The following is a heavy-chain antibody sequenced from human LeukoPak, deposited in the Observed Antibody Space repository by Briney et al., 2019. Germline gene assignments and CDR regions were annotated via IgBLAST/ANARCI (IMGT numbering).Heavy chain of an antibody. V-gene: IGHV4-59*08. J-gene: IGHJ4*02. Sequence: SETLSLTCTVSGGSISNYYWSLMRQSPGKGLEWIGYIYYSGSTNYNPSLKSRVTISLDTSKNQFSLHLSSVTAADTAVYYCASTDWNYARWGQGTLVTVSS. CDR3: ASTDWNYAR. D-gene: IGHD1-7*01. CDR1: GGSISNYY. CDR2: IYYSGST.